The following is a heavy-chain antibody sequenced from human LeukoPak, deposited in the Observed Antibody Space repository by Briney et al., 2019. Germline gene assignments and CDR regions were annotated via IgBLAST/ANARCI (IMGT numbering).Heavy chain of an antibody. V-gene: IGHV4-4*09. CDR3: ARHSGLGVVVPAAIDY. D-gene: IGHD2-2*02. CDR1: RGSIGSNY. CDR2: IYTSGST. J-gene: IGHJ4*02. Sequence: SESLCLTGAVPRGSIGSNYRSWIWQPQGKGLEWIGYIYTSGSTNYNPSLKSRVTISVDTSKNQFSLKLSSVTAADTAVYYCARHSGLGVVVPAAIDYWGQGTLVTVSS.